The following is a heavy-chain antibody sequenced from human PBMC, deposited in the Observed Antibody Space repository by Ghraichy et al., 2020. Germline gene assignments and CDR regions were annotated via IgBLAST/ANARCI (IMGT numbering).Heavy chain of an antibody. D-gene: IGHD3-10*01. J-gene: IGHJ5*02. CDR3: ARPGTSGSRGGWFDP. Sequence: SETLSLTCTVSGGSITNTSNYWDWIRQTPGKGLEWIGTIYYTGRTYYNPSFKSRVTISADTSKNQLSLKMRSVTAADTAVYYCARPGTSGSRGGWFDPWGQGTLVTVSS. V-gene: IGHV4-39*01. CDR1: GGSITNTSNY. CDR2: IYYTGRT.